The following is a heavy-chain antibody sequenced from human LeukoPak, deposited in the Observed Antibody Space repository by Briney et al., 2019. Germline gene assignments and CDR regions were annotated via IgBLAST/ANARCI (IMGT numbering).Heavy chain of an antibody. V-gene: IGHV4-30-4*08. D-gene: IGHD3-22*01. Sequence: SETLSITSTVSYGAIRSGGYYWGWIRPPPGKGLEWIGYIYYSGSTYYDSALKSRVAISVDTSKNQFTLKLSSVTAADTAVYYCARDNYYDSRVPFDYWGQGTLVTVSS. CDR2: IYYSGST. J-gene: IGHJ4*02. CDR1: YGAIRSGGYY. CDR3: ARDNYYDSRVPFDY.